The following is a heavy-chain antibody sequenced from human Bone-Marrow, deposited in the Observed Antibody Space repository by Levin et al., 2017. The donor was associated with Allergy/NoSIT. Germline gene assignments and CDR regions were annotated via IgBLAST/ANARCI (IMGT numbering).Heavy chain of an antibody. D-gene: IGHD4-17*01. CDR2: IRAKAFGGTA. J-gene: IGHJ6*02. Sequence: GSLRLSCTTSGFAFADFAMSWFRQAPGKGLEWVGFIRAKAFGGTADYAASVNDRFIISRDDSRRIAYLQLNGLKTEDTAVYYCTRGNGDFETYYYYGLDVWGQGTTVTVSS. CDR1: GFAFADFA. CDR3: TRGNGDFETYYYYGLDV. V-gene: IGHV3-49*03.